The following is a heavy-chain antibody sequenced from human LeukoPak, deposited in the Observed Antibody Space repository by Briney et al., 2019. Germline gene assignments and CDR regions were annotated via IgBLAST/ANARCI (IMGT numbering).Heavy chain of an antibody. CDR3: VKRGGGDHGLDV. D-gene: IGHD2-21*02. CDR1: GFIFGNYA. J-gene: IGHJ6*02. CDR2: ISFDGSKK. V-gene: IGHV3-30*18. Sequence: GGSLRLSCAASGFIFGNYAIHWVRQTPGKGLECVAVISFDGSKKYYADFAKGRFTISRDDSKNTAYLQMNGLRVEDTAVFYCVKRGGGDHGLDVWGQGTTVTVSS.